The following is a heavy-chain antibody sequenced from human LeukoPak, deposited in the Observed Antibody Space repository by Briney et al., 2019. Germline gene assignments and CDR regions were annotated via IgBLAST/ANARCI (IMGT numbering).Heavy chain of an antibody. D-gene: IGHD1-26*01. CDR1: GFTFSDHY. CDR3: AGVLAPGIVGAVRPSDAFDI. V-gene: IGHV3-72*01. Sequence: PGGSLRLSCAASGFTFSDHYMDWVRQARGKGLEWVGRTRNKANSYTTEYAASVKGRFTISRDDSKNLLYLQMNSLKTEDTAVYYCAGVLAPGIVGAVRPSDAFDIWGQGTMVTVSS. J-gene: IGHJ3*02. CDR2: TRNKANSYTT.